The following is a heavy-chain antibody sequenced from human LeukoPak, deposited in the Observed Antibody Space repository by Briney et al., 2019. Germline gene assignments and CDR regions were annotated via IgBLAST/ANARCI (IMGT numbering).Heavy chain of an antibody. Sequence: GGSQRLSCAASGFTFSSYAMSWVRQAPGKGLEWVSAISGSGGSTYYADSVKGRFTISRDNSKNTLYLQMNSLRAEDTAVYYCSTDSIAARLRYDAFDIWGQGTIVTVSS. CDR2: ISGSGGST. CDR1: GFTFSSYA. J-gene: IGHJ3*02. D-gene: IGHD6-6*01. V-gene: IGHV3-23*01. CDR3: STDSIAARLRYDAFDI.